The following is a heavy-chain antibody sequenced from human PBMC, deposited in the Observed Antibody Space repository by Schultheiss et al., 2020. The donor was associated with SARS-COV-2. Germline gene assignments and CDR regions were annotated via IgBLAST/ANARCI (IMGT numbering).Heavy chain of an antibody. CDR3: ASFGYSSSWYRDYYYGMDV. CDR2: IYHSGST. V-gene: IGHV4-4*02. Sequence: SETLSLTCAVSGGSISSSNRWSWVRQPPGKGLEWIGEIYHSGSTNYNPSLKSRVTISVDKSKNQFSLKLSSVTAADTAVYYCASFGYSSSWYRDYYYGMDVWGQGTTVTVSS. CDR1: GGSISSSNR. D-gene: IGHD6-13*01. J-gene: IGHJ6*02.